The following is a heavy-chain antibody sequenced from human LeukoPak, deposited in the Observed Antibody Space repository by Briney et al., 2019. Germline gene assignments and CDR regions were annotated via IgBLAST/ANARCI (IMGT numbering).Heavy chain of an antibody. Sequence: PSETPSLTCAVYGGSFSGYYWSWIRQPPGKGLEWIGEINHSGSTNYNPSLKSRVTISVDTSKNQFSLKLSSVTAADTAVYYCASQSYARFDPWGQGTLVTVSS. V-gene: IGHV4-34*01. CDR3: ASQSYARFDP. CDR1: GGSFSGYY. D-gene: IGHD3-16*01. J-gene: IGHJ5*02. CDR2: INHSGST.